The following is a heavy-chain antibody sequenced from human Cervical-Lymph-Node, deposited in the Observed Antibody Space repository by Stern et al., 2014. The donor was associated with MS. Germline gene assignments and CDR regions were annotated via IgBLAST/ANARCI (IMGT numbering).Heavy chain of an antibody. CDR3: ARCNVPRKAYSMDV. D-gene: IGHD2/OR15-2a*01. CDR1: GFTFSDYF. J-gene: IGHJ6*02. V-gene: IGHV3-11*01. Sequence: VQLVESGGGLVKPGGSLRLSCAASGFTFSDYFMTWIRQAPGKGLEWVAYISSGGSNSYYADSVKGRFTVSRDNANNSLDLQMHSLRAEDTAVYDCARCNVPRKAYSMDVWGQGTTVTVSS. CDR2: ISSGGSNS.